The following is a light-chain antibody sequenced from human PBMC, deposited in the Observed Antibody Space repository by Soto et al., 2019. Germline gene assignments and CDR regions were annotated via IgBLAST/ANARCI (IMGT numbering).Light chain of an antibody. V-gene: IGLV1-51*01. CDR1: SSNIGNNY. Sequence: QAVVTQPPSVSAVPGQKVTISCSGFSSNIGNNYVSWYQQVPGTAPKLLIYENNKRPSGIPDRFSGSKSGTSATLDITGLQTGDAADYYCGTWDSSLSAGVFGGGTKLTVL. CDR2: ENN. J-gene: IGLJ2*01. CDR3: GTWDSSLSAGV.